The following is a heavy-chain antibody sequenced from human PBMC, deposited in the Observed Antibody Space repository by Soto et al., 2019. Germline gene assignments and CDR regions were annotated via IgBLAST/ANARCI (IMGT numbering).Heavy chain of an antibody. J-gene: IGHJ4*02. Sequence: SETLSLTCTVSGGSISSGGYYWSWIRQHPGKGLEWIGYIYYSGSTYYNPSLKSRVTISVDTSKNQFSLKLSSVTAADTAVYYCARVLTPRTAVTVYFDYWGQGTLVTVSS. CDR2: IYYSGST. CDR1: GGSISSGGYY. CDR3: ARVLTPRTAVTVYFDY. D-gene: IGHD4-17*01. V-gene: IGHV4-31*03.